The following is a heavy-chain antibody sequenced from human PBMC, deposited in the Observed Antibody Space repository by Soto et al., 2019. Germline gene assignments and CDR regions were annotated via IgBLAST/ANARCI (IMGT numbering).Heavy chain of an antibody. Sequence: QVQLQQWGAGLLKPSETLSLTCAVYGGSFSGYYWSWIRQPPGKGLEWIGEINHSGSTNYNPSLKSRVTTSVDTSKNQFSLKLSSVTAADTAVYYCARGEYDYIWGSYRSDAFDIWGQGTMVTVSS. D-gene: IGHD3-16*02. J-gene: IGHJ3*02. CDR3: ARGEYDYIWGSYRSDAFDI. V-gene: IGHV4-34*01. CDR2: INHSGST. CDR1: GGSFSGYY.